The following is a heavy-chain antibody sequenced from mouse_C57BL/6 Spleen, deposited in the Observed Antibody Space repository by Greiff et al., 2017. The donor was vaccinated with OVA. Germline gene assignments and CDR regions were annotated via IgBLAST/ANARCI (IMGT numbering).Heavy chain of an antibody. CDR3: ARPNWECAMDY. Sequence: EVQVVESGGDLVKPGGSLKLSCAASGFTFSSYGMSWVRQTPDKRLEWVATISSGGSYTYYPDSVKGRFTISRDNAKNTLYLQMSSLKSEDTAMYYCARPNWECAMDYWGQGTSVTVSS. CDR2: ISSGGSYT. V-gene: IGHV5-6*01. D-gene: IGHD4-1*02. J-gene: IGHJ4*01. CDR1: GFTFSSYG.